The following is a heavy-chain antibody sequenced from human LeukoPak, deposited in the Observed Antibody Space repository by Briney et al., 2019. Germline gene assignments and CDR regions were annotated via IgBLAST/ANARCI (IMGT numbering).Heavy chain of an antibody. J-gene: IGHJ6*04. CDR3: ARDNNWNYNYYSYCMAV. V-gene: IGHV3-74*01. Sequence: GGSETLFCAASGFTFSSYWMHWVRQAPGKGLVWVSRINSDGSSTSYADSVKGRFTISRDNPKNTLYLQMNSLRAEDTAVYYCARDNNWNYNYYSYCMAVWRGSPADTVSS. D-gene: IGHD1-7*01. CDR1: GFTFSSYW. CDR2: INSDGSST.